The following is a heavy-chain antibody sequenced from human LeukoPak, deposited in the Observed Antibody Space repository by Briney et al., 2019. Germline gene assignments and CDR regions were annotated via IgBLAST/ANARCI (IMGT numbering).Heavy chain of an antibody. V-gene: IGHV4-31*03. J-gene: IGHJ3*02. CDR1: GGSISSGGYY. CDR3: AGSYDSSGYYYGAFDI. CDR2: IYYSGST. Sequence: SQTLSLTCTVSGGSISSGGYYWSWIRQHPGKGLEWIGYIYYSGSTYYNPSLKSRVTISVDTSKNQFSLKLSSVTAADTAVYYCAGSYDSSGYYYGAFDIWGQGTMVTVSS. D-gene: IGHD3-22*01.